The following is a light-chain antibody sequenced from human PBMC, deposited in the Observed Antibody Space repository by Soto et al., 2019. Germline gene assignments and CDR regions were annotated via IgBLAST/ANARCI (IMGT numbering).Light chain of an antibody. Sequence: QSALTQPASVSGSPGQSLSISCTGASSDVGGFDYVSWYQQHPGKAPKLIIFEVTNRPSGVSNRFSGSKSGNTASLTISGLQAEDEADYYCSSHTSRSTWVFGGGTKLTVL. CDR1: SSDVGGFDY. J-gene: IGLJ3*02. CDR3: SSHTSRSTWV. V-gene: IGLV2-14*01. CDR2: EVT.